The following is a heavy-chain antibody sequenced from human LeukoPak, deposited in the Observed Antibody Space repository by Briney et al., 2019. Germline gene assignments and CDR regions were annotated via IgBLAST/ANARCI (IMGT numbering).Heavy chain of an antibody. D-gene: IGHD6-19*01. CDR3: ARVQWLEYALGAFDI. Sequence: GGSLRLSCAASGFTFSSYSMNWVRQAPGKGLEWVSSISSSSSSYIYYADSVKGRFTISRDNAKNSLYLQMNSLRAEDTAVYYCARVQWLEYALGAFDIWGQGTMVTVSS. V-gene: IGHV3-21*01. CDR2: ISSSSSSYI. J-gene: IGHJ3*02. CDR1: GFTFSSYS.